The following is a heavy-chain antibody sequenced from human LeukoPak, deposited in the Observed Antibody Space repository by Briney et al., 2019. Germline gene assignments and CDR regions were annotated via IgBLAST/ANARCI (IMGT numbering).Heavy chain of an antibody. D-gene: IGHD2-2*01. Sequence: PSETLSLTCNVSGGSINSYYWSWIRQPPGKGLEWIGYIYYSGTTNYNPSLKSRVTISVDTSKNQFSLKLTSVTAADTAVYYCARVDLHCSGTTCARWFDPWGQGTLVTVSS. CDR1: GGSINSYY. V-gene: IGHV4-59*01. CDR3: ARVDLHCSGTTCARWFDP. J-gene: IGHJ5*02. CDR2: IYYSGTT.